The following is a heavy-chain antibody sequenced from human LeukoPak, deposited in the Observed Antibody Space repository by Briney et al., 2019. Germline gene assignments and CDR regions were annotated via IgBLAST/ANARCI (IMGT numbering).Heavy chain of an antibody. CDR3: ASPMIVVAPGAFDI. V-gene: IGHV3-21*01. CDR2: ISSSSSYI. CDR1: GFTFSSYS. J-gene: IGHJ3*02. Sequence: PGGSLRLSCAASGFTFSSYSMNWVRQAPGKGLEWVSSISSSSSYIYYADSVKGRFAISRDNAKNSLYLQMNSLRAEDTAVYYCASPMIVVAPGAFDIWGQGTMGTVSS. D-gene: IGHD3-22*01.